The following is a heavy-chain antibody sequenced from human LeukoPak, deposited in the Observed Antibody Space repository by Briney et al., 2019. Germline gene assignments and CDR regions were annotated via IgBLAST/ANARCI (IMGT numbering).Heavy chain of an antibody. CDR2: IKQDGSEK. V-gene: IGHV3-7*01. Sequence: GGSLRLSCAASGFTFSSYWMSWVRQAPGKRLEWVANIKQDGSEKYYVDSVKGRFTISRDNAKNSLYLQMNSLRAEDTAVYYCARDLDYYDSSGLGFGGWGQGTLVTVSS. D-gene: IGHD3-22*01. CDR1: GFTFSSYW. J-gene: IGHJ4*02. CDR3: ARDLDYYDSSGLGFGG.